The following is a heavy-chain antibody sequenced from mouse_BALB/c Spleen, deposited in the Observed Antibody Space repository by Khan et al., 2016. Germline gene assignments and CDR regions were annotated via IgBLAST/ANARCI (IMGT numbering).Heavy chain of an antibody. Sequence: EVQLQESGPGLVKPSQSLSLTCTVTGYSITIDYAWNWIRQFPGNKLEWMGYISYSGSTCYNPSLKSRIPITRDTSKNQFFLQLNSVTNEDTATYYRAREGDYWGQGTSVTVSS. V-gene: IGHV3-2*02. J-gene: IGHJ4*01. CDR1: GYSITIDYA. CDR3: AREGDY. CDR2: ISYSGST.